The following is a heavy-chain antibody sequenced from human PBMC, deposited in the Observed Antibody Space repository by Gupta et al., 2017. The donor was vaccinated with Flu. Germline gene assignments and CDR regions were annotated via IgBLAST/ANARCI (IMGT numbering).Heavy chain of an antibody. Sequence: QVQLVESGGGVVQPGGSLRVSCAASGFTFSSNGLPWVRQAPGKGLEWVAIIWYDGSNKNYADSVKCRFTISRDNSKNTLYLQMNSLRAEDTAVYYCARWNLGYCSSTSCHGDALGIWGQGTMVTVSS. D-gene: IGHD2-2*01. J-gene: IGHJ3*02. V-gene: IGHV3-33*01. CDR3: ARWNLGYCSSTSCHGDALGI. CDR1: GFTFSSNG. CDR2: IWYDGSNK.